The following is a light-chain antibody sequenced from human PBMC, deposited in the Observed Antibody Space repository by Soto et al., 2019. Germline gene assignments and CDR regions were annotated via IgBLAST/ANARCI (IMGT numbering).Light chain of an antibody. CDR1: QIVSNV. V-gene: IGKV1-5*01. Sequence: DIQMTQSPTTLSASVGDRVTITCRASQIVSNVLAWFQQKPGKGPELLIYDVSNLQSGVPSRFSGSGSGTESTLTISSLQPDDFAVYYCQQYYRYPWTFGQGTKVDIK. J-gene: IGKJ1*01. CDR2: DVS. CDR3: QQYYRYPWT.